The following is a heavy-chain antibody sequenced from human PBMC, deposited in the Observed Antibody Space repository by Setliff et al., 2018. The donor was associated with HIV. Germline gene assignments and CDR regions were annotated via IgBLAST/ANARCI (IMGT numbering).Heavy chain of an antibody. CDR2: IYYSGST. Sequence: PSETLSLTCTVSGGSISSGSYYWSWIRQPAGKGLEWIGSIYYSGSTNYNPSLKSRVTISIDNSNNHFSLKLRSVTAADTAVYYCVSQPESRWQIEYWGQGTLVTVSS. V-gene: IGHV4-61*02. CDR3: VSQPESRWQIEY. CDR1: GGSISSGSYY. J-gene: IGHJ4*02. D-gene: IGHD3-10*01.